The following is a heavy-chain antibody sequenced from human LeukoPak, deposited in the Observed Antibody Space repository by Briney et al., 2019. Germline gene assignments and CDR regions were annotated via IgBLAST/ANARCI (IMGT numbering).Heavy chain of an antibody. CDR3: ARDRLGDYDHSGYYDK. D-gene: IGHD3-22*01. J-gene: IGHJ4*02. CDR2: ICDSGRTV. Sequence: GGSLRLSCAASGFALSDYYMSWLRQAPGKGLEWVAYICDSGRTVYYADSVKGRFTISRDNAKNSVYLQMNNLRAEDTAVYYCARDRLGDYDHSGYYDKWGQGTLVTVSS. V-gene: IGHV3-11*01. CDR1: GFALSDYY.